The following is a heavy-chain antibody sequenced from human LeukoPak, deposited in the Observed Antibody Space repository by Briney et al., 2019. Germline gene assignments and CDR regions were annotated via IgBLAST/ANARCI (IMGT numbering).Heavy chain of an antibody. CDR1: AFTFSSYW. D-gene: IGHD3-10*01. J-gene: IGHJ4*02. CDR3: ARAIRGSAVDTGDR. CDR2: IKNDGSEE. V-gene: IGHV3-7*01. Sequence: GGSLRLSCAASAFTFSSYWRRWVRHAPGKGLEGGANIKNDGSEEYYVDSVKGRFTISRDNAKNSLFLQMKSLTVEATSVYYCARAIRGSAVDTGDRWGQGTLVTVSS.